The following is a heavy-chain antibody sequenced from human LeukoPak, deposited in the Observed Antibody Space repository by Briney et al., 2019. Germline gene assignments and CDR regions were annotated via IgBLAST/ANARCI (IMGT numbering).Heavy chain of an antibody. Sequence: GGSLRLSCAASGFTFSSFWMSWVRQPPGKGLEWVANIKKDGSQKYYVDSVEGRFTISRDNAKNSLYLQMDSLRVDDTAVYYCTRVFGGYDVSDYWGQGTLVTVSS. V-gene: IGHV3-7*03. D-gene: IGHD3-3*01. J-gene: IGHJ4*02. CDR2: IKKDGSQK. CDR1: GFTFSSFW. CDR3: TRVFGGYDVSDY.